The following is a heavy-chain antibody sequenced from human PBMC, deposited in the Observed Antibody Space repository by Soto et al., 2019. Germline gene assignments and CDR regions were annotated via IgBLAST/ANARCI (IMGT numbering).Heavy chain of an antibody. CDR3: SRQASDFWSGKPHYYMDV. D-gene: IGHD3-3*01. J-gene: IGHJ6*03. CDR1: GFTFSGSA. CDR2: IRSKPNNYAT. Sequence: EVQLVESGGGLVQPGGSLKLSCAASGFTFSGSAMHWVRQASGKGLEWVGRIRSKPNNYATAYGASVKGRFTISRDDSNNTAYLQMNSMNTEDTAVYYCSRQASDFWSGKPHYYMDVWGKGTTVTVSS. V-gene: IGHV3-73*01.